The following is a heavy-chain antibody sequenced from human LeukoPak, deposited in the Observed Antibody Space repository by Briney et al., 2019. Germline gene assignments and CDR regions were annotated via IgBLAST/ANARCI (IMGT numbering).Heavy chain of an antibody. Sequence: GRSLRLSCAASGFTFSSYGMHWVRQAPGKGLEWVAVISYDGSNKYYADSVKGRFTISRDNAKNSLFLQMNSLRAEDTAVYYCARIGGAARLDYWGQGTLVTVSS. V-gene: IGHV3-30*03. J-gene: IGHJ4*02. CDR1: GFTFSSYG. D-gene: IGHD6-6*01. CDR3: ARIGGAARLDY. CDR2: ISYDGSNK.